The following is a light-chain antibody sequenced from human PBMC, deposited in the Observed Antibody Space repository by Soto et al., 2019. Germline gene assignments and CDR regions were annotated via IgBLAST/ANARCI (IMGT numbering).Light chain of an antibody. J-gene: IGKJ2*01. CDR1: QSISNY. CDR2: AAS. Sequence: DIQMTQSPSSLSASVGDRVTITCRASQSISNYLNWYQQKPGKAPKLLIYAASSLQSRVPSRFSGTGSGTYFTLTISSLQPEDFATYYCQQSYSTPPMYTFGQGTKLEIK. CDR3: QQSYSTPPMYT. V-gene: IGKV1-39*01.